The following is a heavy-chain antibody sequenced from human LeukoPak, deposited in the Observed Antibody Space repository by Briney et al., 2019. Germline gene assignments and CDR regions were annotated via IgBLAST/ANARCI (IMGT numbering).Heavy chain of an antibody. CDR3: ARALYFWSGYKTLAHFDY. V-gene: IGHV1-24*01. D-gene: IGHD3-3*01. CDR2: FDPEDGET. Sequence: GASVKVSCKVSGYTLTELSMHWVRQAPGKGLEWMGGFDPEDGETIYAQKFLGRVTMTEDTSTDTAYMELSSLRSEDTAVYYCARALYFWSGYKTLAHFDYWGQGTLVTVSS. CDR1: GYTLTELS. J-gene: IGHJ4*02.